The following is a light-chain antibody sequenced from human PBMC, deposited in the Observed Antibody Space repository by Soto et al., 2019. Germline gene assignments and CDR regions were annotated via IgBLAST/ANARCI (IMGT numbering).Light chain of an antibody. V-gene: IGKV3-20*01. CDR3: QQYGSSLWT. CDR1: QSVSSSY. CDR2: GAS. J-gene: IGKJ1*01. Sequence: EIVLTQSPGTLSLSPGERATRSCRASQSVSSSYLAWYQQKPGQAPRLLIYGASSRATGIPDRFSGSGSGTDFTLTISRLEPEDVAVYYCQQYGSSLWTFGQGTKGEIK.